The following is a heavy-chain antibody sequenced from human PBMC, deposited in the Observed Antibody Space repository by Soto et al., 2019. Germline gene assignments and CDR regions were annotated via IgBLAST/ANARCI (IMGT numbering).Heavy chain of an antibody. V-gene: IGHV5-51*01. CDR2: IYPGDSDT. CDR3: ARQTNTIRQYYFDY. Sequence: GESLKISCKGSGYSFTTYWIGWVRQMPGKGLEWMGIIYPGDSDTRYSPSFQGQVTISADKSITTAYLQWSSLKASDTAMYYCARQTNTIRQYYFDYWGQGTLVTVSS. J-gene: IGHJ4*02. D-gene: IGHD3-3*01. CDR1: GYSFTTYW.